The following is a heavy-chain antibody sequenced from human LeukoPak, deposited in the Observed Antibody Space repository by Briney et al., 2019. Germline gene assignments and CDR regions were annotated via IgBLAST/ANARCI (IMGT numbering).Heavy chain of an antibody. J-gene: IGHJ6*02. D-gene: IGHD6-13*01. V-gene: IGHV4-4*02. CDR1: GGSISSSNW. Sequence: SETLSLTCAVSGGSISSSNWWSWVRQPPGKGLEWIGEIYHSGSTNYNPSLKSRVTISVDKSKNQFSLKLSSVTAADTAVYYCARSRAAAGSDYYYYGMDVWGQGTTVTVS. CDR3: ARSRAAAGSDYYYYGMDV. CDR2: IYHSGST.